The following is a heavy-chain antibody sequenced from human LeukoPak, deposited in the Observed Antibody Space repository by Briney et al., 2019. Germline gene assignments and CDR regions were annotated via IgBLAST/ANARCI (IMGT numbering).Heavy chain of an antibody. V-gene: IGHV4-39*07. Sequence: PSETLSLTCTVSGGSISSSSYYWGWIRQPPGKGLEWIGSIYYSGSTNYNPSLKSRVSISVDTSKNQFSLKLSSVTAADTAVYYCARGPGDFWSGYYYAFDIWGQGTLVTVSS. CDR2: IYYSGST. CDR3: ARGPGDFWSGYYYAFDI. D-gene: IGHD3-3*01. CDR1: GGSISSSSYY. J-gene: IGHJ3*02.